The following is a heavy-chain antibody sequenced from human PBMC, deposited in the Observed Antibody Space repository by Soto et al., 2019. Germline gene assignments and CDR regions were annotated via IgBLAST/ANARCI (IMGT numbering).Heavy chain of an antibody. CDR2: IYYSGST. D-gene: IGHD6-13*01. J-gene: IGHJ4*02. Sequence: SETLSLTCTVSGGSISSSSYYWGWIRQPPGKGLEWIGSIYYSGSTYYNPSLKSRVTISVDTSKNQFSLKLSSVTAADTAVYYCARVAAAYGHELDYWGQGTLVTVSS. V-gene: IGHV4-39*01. CDR3: ARVAAAYGHELDY. CDR1: GGSISSSSYY.